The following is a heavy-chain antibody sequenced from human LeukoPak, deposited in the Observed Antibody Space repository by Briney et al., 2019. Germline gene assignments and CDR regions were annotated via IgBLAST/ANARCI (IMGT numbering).Heavy chain of an antibody. Sequence: GASVKVFCKASGYTFTSYYMHWVRQAPGQGLEWMGIINPSGGSTSYAQKFQGRVTMTRDTSTSTVYMELSSLRSEDTAVYYCARALTRLRFLEWLLFEHWFDPWGQGTLVTVSS. D-gene: IGHD3-3*01. CDR1: GYTFTSYY. J-gene: IGHJ5*02. CDR2: INPSGGST. CDR3: ARALTRLRFLEWLLFEHWFDP. V-gene: IGHV1-46*01.